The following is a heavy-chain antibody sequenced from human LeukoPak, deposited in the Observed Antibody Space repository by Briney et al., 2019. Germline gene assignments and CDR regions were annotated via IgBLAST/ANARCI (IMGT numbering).Heavy chain of an antibody. J-gene: IGHJ5*02. CDR3: ARAKWLVRNWFDP. V-gene: IGHV4-34*01. Sequence: SETLSLTWAVYGESFSGYYWSWIRQPPGKGLEWIGEINHSGSTNYNPSLKSRVTISVDTSKNQFSLKLSSVTAADTAVYYCARAKWLVRNWFDPWGQGTLVTVSS. CDR2: INHSGST. CDR1: GESFSGYY. D-gene: IGHD6-19*01.